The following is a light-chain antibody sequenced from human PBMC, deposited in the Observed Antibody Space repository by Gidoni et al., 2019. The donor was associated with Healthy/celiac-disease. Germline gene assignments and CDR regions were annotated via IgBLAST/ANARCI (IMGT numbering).Light chain of an antibody. Sequence: IKMPHSLSSLSASVGDRVTITCRASQSISSYLNWYQQKPGKAPKLLIYDASILQSGVPSRCSGSGSGTDFILTISSLKPEDFATYYGQQSDSTEWTFGEGTKVEIK. CDR1: QSISSY. J-gene: IGKJ1*01. CDR3: QQSDSTEWT. CDR2: DAS. V-gene: IGKV1-39*01.